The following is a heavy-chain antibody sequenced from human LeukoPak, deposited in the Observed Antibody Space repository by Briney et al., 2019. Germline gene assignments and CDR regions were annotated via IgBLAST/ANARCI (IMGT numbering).Heavy chain of an antibody. D-gene: IGHD5-24*01. V-gene: IGHV3-7*01. Sequence: GGSLRLSCAASGFTFSSYWMSWVRQAPGKGLEWVANIKQDGSEKYYVDSVKGRFTISRDNAKNSLYLQMNSLRAEDTAVYYCARTSKMEGYYYYYYMDVWGKGTTVTVSS. J-gene: IGHJ6*03. CDR3: ARTSKMEGYYYYYYMDV. CDR2: IKQDGSEK. CDR1: GFTFSSYW.